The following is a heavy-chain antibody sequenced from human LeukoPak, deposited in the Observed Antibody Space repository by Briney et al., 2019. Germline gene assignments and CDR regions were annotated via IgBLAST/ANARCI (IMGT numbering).Heavy chain of an antibody. CDR2: IYSGGGST. CDR1: GFTFTSYS. D-gene: IGHD5-12*01. Sequence: GGSLRLSCAASGFTFTSYSMNWVRQAPGKGLEWVSVIYSGGGSTYYADSVKGRFTISRDNSKNTLYLQMNSLRAEDTAVYYCASADYRGYYFDYWGQGTLVTVSS. V-gene: IGHV3-23*03. CDR3: ASADYRGYYFDY. J-gene: IGHJ4*02.